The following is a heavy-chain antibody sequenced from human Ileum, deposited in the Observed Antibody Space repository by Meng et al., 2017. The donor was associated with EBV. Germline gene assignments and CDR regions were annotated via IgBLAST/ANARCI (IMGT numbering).Heavy chain of an antibody. V-gene: IGHV4-39*01. CDR1: GVSIDRSSDN. Sequence: LTLHGSGPGLGKPSATLSLTCTVSGVSIDRSSDNWGWIRQSPGKGLEWMGNIYYSGTTYYNPSLKSRVTISVDTSKNQFSLKLSSVTAADTAVYYCARGYSSGWYYFDSWGQGTLVTVSS. CDR2: IYYSGTT. CDR3: ARGYSSGWYYFDS. D-gene: IGHD6-19*01. J-gene: IGHJ4*02.